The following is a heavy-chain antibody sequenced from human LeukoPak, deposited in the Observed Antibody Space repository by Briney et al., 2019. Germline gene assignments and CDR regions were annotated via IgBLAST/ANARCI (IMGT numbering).Heavy chain of an antibody. CDR1: GGSISSSSYY. CDR3: SAMVPHFDY. V-gene: IGHV4-39*01. Sequence: SETQSLTCTVSGGSISSSSYYWGWIRQPPGKGLEWIGSIYYSGSTYYNPSLKSRVTISVDTSKNQFSLKLSSVTAADTAVYYCSAMVPHFDYWGQGTLVTVSS. J-gene: IGHJ4*02. D-gene: IGHD5-18*01. CDR2: IYYSGST.